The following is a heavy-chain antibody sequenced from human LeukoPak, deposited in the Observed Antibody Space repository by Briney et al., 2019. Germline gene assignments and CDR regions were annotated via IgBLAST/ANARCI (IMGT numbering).Heavy chain of an antibody. CDR3: ARIGFGTDDYGDYRNY. CDR2: INPNSGGT. J-gene: IGHJ4*02. CDR1: GYTFTGYY. Sequence: GASVKVSCRASGYTFTGYYMHWVRQAPGQGLEWMGWINPNSGGTNYAQKLQGRVTMTRDTSISTAYMELSRLRSDDTAVYYCARIGFGTDDYGDYRNYWGQGTLVTVSS. D-gene: IGHD4-17*01. V-gene: IGHV1-2*02.